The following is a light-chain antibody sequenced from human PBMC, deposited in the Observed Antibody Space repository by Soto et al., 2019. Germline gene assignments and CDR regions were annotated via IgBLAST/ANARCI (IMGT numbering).Light chain of an antibody. CDR1: QSVSSY. V-gene: IGKV3-11*01. CDR2: DAS. Sequence: EIVLTQSPATLSLSPGERATLSCRPSQSVSSYLAWYQQKPGQAPRRLIYDASNRATGIPARFSGSGSGTDFTLTISSLEPEDFAVYYCQQRSNWLTFGGGTKVDIK. J-gene: IGKJ4*01. CDR3: QQRSNWLT.